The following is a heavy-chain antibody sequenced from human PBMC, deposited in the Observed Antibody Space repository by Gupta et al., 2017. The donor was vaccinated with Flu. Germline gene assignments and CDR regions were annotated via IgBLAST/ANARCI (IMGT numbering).Heavy chain of an antibody. CDR1: GESSSDYN. Sequence: QVQLQQWGAGLLKPSETLSLTCALSGESSSDYNWNWIRQPPGQGLEGIGEINYIGVTNYNSSLKSRVTMSIDTSEKQFSLRMTSMTAADTAVYYCVRGVPTIIELWSLNTRLFDPWGQGTLVTVSS. V-gene: IGHV4-34*01. D-gene: IGHD5-12*01. J-gene: IGHJ5*02. CDR2: INYIGVT. CDR3: VRGVPTIIELWSLNTRLFDP.